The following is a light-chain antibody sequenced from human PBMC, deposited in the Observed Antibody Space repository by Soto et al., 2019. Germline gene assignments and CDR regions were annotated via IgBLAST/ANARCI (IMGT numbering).Light chain of an antibody. Sequence: QSALTQPASVSGSPGQSIAISCTGTNSDVGGYNSVSWYQHLPGKAPKLMIYDVSYRPSGVSNRFSGSKSATTASLTISGLQAEDEADYYCCSYTSSSTYVVGTGTKVTVL. CDR3: CSYTSSSTYV. CDR2: DVS. J-gene: IGLJ1*01. CDR1: NSDVGGYNS. V-gene: IGLV2-14*03.